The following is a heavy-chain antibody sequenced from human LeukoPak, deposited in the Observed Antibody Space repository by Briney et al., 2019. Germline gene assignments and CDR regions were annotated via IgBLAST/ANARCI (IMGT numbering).Heavy chain of an antibody. Sequence: GGSLRLSCAASGLTFSSYWMHWVRQAPGKGLVWVSRIKSDGSDTRYADSVKGRFTISRDNAKTTLYLQMNSLRAEDTAVYYCATGYSGAWFNAFDIWGQGTTVTVSS. CDR2: IKSDGSDT. CDR1: GLTFSSYW. CDR3: ATGYSGAWFNAFDI. V-gene: IGHV3-74*01. D-gene: IGHD6-13*01. J-gene: IGHJ3*02.